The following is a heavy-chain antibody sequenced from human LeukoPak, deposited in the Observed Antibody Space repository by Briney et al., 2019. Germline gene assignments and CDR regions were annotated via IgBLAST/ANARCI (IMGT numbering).Heavy chain of an antibody. CDR3: AKDATWIQLWFAD. CDR2: ISDSGGST. Sequence: GGSLRLSCAASGFPFSTYALTWVRQAPGKGLEWVSAISDSGGSTYYADSAKGRFTISRDNSKNTLYLQMNSLSAEDTAVYYCAKDATWIQLWFADWGQGTLVTVSS. V-gene: IGHV3-23*01. D-gene: IGHD5-18*01. J-gene: IGHJ4*02. CDR1: GFPFSTYA.